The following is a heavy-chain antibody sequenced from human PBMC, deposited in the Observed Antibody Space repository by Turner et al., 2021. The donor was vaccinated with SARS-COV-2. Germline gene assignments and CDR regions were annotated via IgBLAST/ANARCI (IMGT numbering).Heavy chain of an antibody. CDR3: ARSWRMSNSDFDY. Sequence: QVQLVQSGAEVKKPWSSVKVSCKASGGTFSSYAISWVRQAPGQGLEWMGGIIPIFGRANYAQKFEGRVTITADKSTSTAYMELSSLRSDDTAVYYCARSWRMSNSDFDYWGQGTLVTVSS. J-gene: IGHJ4*02. V-gene: IGHV1-69*06. D-gene: IGHD6-13*01. CDR1: GGTFSSYA. CDR2: IIPIFGRA.